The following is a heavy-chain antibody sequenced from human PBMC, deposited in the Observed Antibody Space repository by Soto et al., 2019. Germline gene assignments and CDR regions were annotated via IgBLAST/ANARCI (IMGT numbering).Heavy chain of an antibody. CDR2: ISGSGGST. J-gene: IGHJ4*02. CDR3: AKGDIARSGRYCSSTSCPVDY. Sequence: PGGSLRLSCAASGFTFSSYAMSWVRQAPGKGLEWVSAISGSGGSTYYADSVKGRFTIPRDNSKNTLYLQMNSLRAEDTAVYYCAKGDIARSGRYCSSTSCPVDYWGQGTLVTVSS. V-gene: IGHV3-23*01. D-gene: IGHD2-2*01. CDR1: GFTFSSYA.